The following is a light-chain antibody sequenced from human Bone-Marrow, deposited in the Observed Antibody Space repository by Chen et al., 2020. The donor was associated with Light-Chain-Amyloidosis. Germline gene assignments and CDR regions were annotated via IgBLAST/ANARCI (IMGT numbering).Light chain of an antibody. CDR2: EVS. V-gene: IGLV2-23*02. J-gene: IGLJ1*01. CDR1: SSDVGSYNL. Sequence: QSALTQPASVSGSPGQSITISCTGTSSDVGSYNLVSWYQQHPGKAPKLMIYEVSKRPSGDSNRFSGSKSGNTASLTISGLQAEDEADYYCCSYAGSSPSVFGTGTKVTVL. CDR3: CSYAGSSPSV.